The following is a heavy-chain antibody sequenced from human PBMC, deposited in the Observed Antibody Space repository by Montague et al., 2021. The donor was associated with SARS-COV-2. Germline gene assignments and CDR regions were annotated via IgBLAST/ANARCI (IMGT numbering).Heavy chain of an antibody. J-gene: IGHJ4*02. CDR3: ARPGSVSGWFYFDD. Sequence: SETLSLTCIVSGESIDRDTYYWGWIRQSPGKGLEWIGSLSSSGXTXYXXXXRXRVTISMDTSKNHFSLKVNPVTATDTAVYFCARPGSVSGWFYFDDWGQGTLVSVSS. D-gene: IGHD6-19*01. CDR1: GESIDRDTYY. V-gene: IGHV4-39*02. CDR2: LSSSGXT.